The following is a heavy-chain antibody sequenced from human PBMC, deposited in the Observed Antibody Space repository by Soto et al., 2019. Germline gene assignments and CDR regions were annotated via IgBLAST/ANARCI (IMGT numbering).Heavy chain of an antibody. CDR1: GFTFNSYS. CDR2: ISSISNTI. V-gene: IGHV3-48*01. Sequence: PGGSLRLSCAVSGFTFNSYSMSWVRQAPGKGLEWVSYISSISNTIYYADSVKGRFTISRDNAKNSLYLHMNSLSAEDTAVYYCARDRGCSGGICYRDLGYWGQGTLVTVSS. D-gene: IGHD2-15*01. J-gene: IGHJ4*02. CDR3: ARDRGCSGGICYRDLGY.